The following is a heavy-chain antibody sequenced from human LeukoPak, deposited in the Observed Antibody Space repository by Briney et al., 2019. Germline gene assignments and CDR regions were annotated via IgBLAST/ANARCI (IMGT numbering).Heavy chain of an antibody. CDR2: ISGSGGST. Sequence: GGSLRLSCAASGFTFSSYAMSWVRQAPGKGLEWVSAISGSGGSTYYADSVKGRFTISRDNSKNTLYLQMNSLRAEDTAVYYCAKNRIAVAGPYYYYMDVWGKGTTVTVSS. D-gene: IGHD6-19*01. V-gene: IGHV3-23*01. CDR1: GFTFSSYA. J-gene: IGHJ6*03. CDR3: AKNRIAVAGPYYYYMDV.